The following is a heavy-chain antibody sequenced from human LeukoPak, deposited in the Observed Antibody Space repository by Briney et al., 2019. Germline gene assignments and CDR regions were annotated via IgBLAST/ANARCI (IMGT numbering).Heavy chain of an antibody. D-gene: IGHD1-26*01. CDR2: ISGSGGTV. CDR3: AKKLSGSYKGFDY. Sequence: GGSLSLSCAASGFTFSSYAMSWVRQAPGKGREWGSGISGSGGTVYYEDSVKGTFTIARSNTKNSLYLQMNSLRAEDTAVYYCAKKLSGSYKGFDYWGQGTLVTVSS. CDR1: GFTFSSYA. V-gene: IGHV3-23*01. J-gene: IGHJ4*02.